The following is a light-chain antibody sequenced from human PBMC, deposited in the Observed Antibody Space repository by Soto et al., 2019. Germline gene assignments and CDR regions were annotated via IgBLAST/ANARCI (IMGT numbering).Light chain of an antibody. Sequence: QSALTQPPSVSGSPGQSVTISCTGSSSDFAPFNGVSWYQQTPGTAPKVIIFQVNNRPSGVPDRFSGSQSGNTASLIISGLQAEDEADYYCSLSTNYHTRVFGGGTKLTVL. J-gene: IGLJ3*02. CDR2: QVN. CDR3: SLSTNYHTRV. CDR1: SSDFAPFNG. V-gene: IGLV2-18*01.